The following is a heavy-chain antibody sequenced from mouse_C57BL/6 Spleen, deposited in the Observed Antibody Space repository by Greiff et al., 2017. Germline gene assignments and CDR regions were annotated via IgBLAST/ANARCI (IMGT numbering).Heavy chain of an antibody. CDR3: ARGGPNNAMDY. J-gene: IGHJ4*01. Sequence: QVQLKQPGAELVKPGASVKMSCKASGYTFTSYWITWVKQRPGQGLEWIGDIYPGSGSTNYNEKFKSKATLTVDTSSSTAYMQLSSLTSEDSAVYYCARGGPNNAMDYWGQGTSVTVSS. CDR1: GYTFTSYW. D-gene: IGHD3-3*01. CDR2: IYPGSGST. V-gene: IGHV1-55*01.